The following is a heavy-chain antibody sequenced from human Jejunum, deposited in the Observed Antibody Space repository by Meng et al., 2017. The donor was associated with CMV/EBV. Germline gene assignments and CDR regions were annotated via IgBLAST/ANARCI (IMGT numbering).Heavy chain of an antibody. V-gene: IGHV4-39*01. CDR2: QCHADDT. Sequence: RQVRGPGPGLVKPSETLSLHCTVSGGPISRTGTCGGWIRQPPRKGLEWIGSQCHADDTYYNPSLMGRVTISVDTSKNQVSLKLTSVTAADTSIYYCVRHTFSGNPGGIDSWGQGILVTVSS. CDR1: GGPISRTGTC. CDR3: VRHTFSGNPGGIDS. D-gene: IGHD4-23*01. J-gene: IGHJ4*02.